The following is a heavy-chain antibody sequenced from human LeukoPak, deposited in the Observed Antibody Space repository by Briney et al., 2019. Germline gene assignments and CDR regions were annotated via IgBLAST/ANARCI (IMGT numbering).Heavy chain of an antibody. CDR2: ISGSGGST. V-gene: IGHV3-23*01. J-gene: IGHJ4*02. D-gene: IGHD3-22*01. CDR3: AKVIGSYYDSSGYYRPYYFDY. Sequence: GGSLRLSCAASGFTFSSYEMNWVRQAPGKGLEWVSAISGSGGSTYYADSVKGRFTISRDNSKNTLYLQMNSLRAEDTAVYYCAKVIGSYYDSSGYYRPYYFDYWGQGTLVTVSS. CDR1: GFTFSSYE.